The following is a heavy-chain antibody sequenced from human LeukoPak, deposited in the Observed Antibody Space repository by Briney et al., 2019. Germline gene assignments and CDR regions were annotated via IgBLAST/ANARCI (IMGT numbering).Heavy chain of an antibody. CDR1: GGSISSSSYY. CDR2: IYYSGST. V-gene: IGHV4-39*01. D-gene: IGHD1-26*01. Sequence: PSETLSLTCTVSGGSISSSSYYWGWIRQPLGKGLEWIGSIYYSGSTYYNPSLKSRVTISVDTSKNQFSLKLSSVTAADTAVYYCARLASGSPGDAFDIWGQGTMVTVSS. J-gene: IGHJ3*02. CDR3: ARLASGSPGDAFDI.